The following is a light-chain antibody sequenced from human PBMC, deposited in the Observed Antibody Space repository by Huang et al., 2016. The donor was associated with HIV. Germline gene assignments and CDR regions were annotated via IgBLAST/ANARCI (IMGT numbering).Light chain of an antibody. CDR1: QGLSSY. V-gene: IGKV1-9*01. Sequence: IQLTQSPSSLSASVGDRVTITCRASQGLSSYLAWYQQKPGKAPKLLIYDASTLQSGVPSRCSGSGSGTDFTLTISSLQPEDFATYYCQQLNSYPEGFTFGPGTKVDIK. J-gene: IGKJ3*01. CDR3: QQLNSYPEGFT. CDR2: DAS.